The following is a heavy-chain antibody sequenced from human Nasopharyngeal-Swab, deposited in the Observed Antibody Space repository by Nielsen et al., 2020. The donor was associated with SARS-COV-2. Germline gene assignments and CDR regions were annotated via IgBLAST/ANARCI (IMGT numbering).Heavy chain of an antibody. CDR3: AASRGPGSYYYGSGDQSMDV. Sequence: VRQMPGKGLEWMGRIDPSDSYTNYNPSFQGHVTISADKSISTAYLQWSSLKASDTAMYYCAASRGPGSYYYGSGDQSMDVWGQGTTVTVSS. D-gene: IGHD3-10*01. CDR2: IDPSDSYT. J-gene: IGHJ6*02. V-gene: IGHV5-10-1*01.